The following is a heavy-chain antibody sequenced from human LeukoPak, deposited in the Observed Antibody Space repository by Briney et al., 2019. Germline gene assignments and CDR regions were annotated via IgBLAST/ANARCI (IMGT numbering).Heavy chain of an antibody. D-gene: IGHD3-22*01. V-gene: IGHV3-23*01. CDR1: GFTFSSYW. CDR3: ASLKSGYYN. Sequence: GGSLRLSCAASGFTFSSYWMSWVRQAPGKGLEWVSTISGGGGSTYYADSVKGRFTISRDNAKNSLYLQMNSLRAEDTAVYYCASLKSGYYNWGQGTLVTVSS. CDR2: ISGGGGST. J-gene: IGHJ4*02.